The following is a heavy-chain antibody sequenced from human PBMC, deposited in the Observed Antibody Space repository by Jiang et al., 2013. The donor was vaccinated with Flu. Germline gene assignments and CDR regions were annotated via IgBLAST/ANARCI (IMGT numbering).Heavy chain of an antibody. CDR2: SRNKANRYST. Sequence: VQLLESGGGLVQPGGSLRLSCAVSGFTFSDYYMDWVRQAPGKGPEWIGRSRNKANRYSTEYAASVKGRFSVSRDDSRNSFYLQMNSVKTEDTAVYYCTTDPYGYWGQGTLVTVSS. CDR3: TTDPYGY. V-gene: IGHV3-72*01. CDR1: GFTFSDYY. J-gene: IGHJ4*02. D-gene: IGHD4-17*01.